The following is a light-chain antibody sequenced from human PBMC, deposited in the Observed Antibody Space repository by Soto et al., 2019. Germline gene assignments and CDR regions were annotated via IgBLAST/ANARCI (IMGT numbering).Light chain of an antibody. CDR2: STS. V-gene: IGKV3-20*01. Sequence: EVVLTQSPATLSLSPGERATLSCRASQSVDRSDIAWYQQKPGQAPRLLIYSTSIRAAGIPDRFSVSGSGTEFTLTISSLHPDDFATYYCQEYNNYWTFGQGTKVDIK. CDR1: QSVDRSD. CDR3: QEYNNYWT. J-gene: IGKJ1*01.